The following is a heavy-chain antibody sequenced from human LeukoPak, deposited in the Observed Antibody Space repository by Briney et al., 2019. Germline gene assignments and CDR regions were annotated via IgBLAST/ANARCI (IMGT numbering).Heavy chain of an antibody. CDR1: GFTFSCYW. J-gene: IGHJ4*02. CDR2: IKEDGSEK. D-gene: IGHD2-2*01. V-gene: IGHV3-7*03. CDR3: ARGSRYCSSTSCYNFDY. Sequence: PGGSLRLSCAASGFTFSCYWMSWVRQAAGKGLEWVANIKEDGSEKYYVDSVKGRFIISRDNAKNSLYLQMNSLRAEDTAVYYCARGSRYCSSTSCYNFDYWGQGTLVTVSS.